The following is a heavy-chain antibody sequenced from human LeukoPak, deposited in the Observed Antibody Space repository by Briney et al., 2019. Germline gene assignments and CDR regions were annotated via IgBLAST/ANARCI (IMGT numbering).Heavy chain of an antibody. J-gene: IGHJ4*02. CDR1: GYTFTSCG. CDR3: ASPPYYYDSSGYYYLAY. Sequence: ASVKVSCKASGYTFTSCGISWVRQAPGQGLEWMGWISAYNGNTNYAQKLQGRVTMTTDTSTSTAYMELRSLRSDDTAVYYCASPPYYYDSSGYYYLAYWGQGTLVTVSS. V-gene: IGHV1-18*01. D-gene: IGHD3-22*01. CDR2: ISAYNGNT.